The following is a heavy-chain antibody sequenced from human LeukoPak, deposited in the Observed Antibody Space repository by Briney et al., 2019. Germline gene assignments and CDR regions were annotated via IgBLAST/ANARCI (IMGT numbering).Heavy chain of an antibody. Sequence: GGSLRLSCAASGFTFSSYAMHWVRRAPGKGLEWVANIKQDGSEKYYVDSVKGRFTISRDNAKNSLYLQMNSLRAEDTAVYYCARGGYYYDSSGYYDYWGQGTLVTVSS. V-gene: IGHV3-7*01. CDR1: GFTFSSYA. D-gene: IGHD3-22*01. J-gene: IGHJ4*02. CDR3: ARGGYYYDSSGYYDY. CDR2: IKQDGSEK.